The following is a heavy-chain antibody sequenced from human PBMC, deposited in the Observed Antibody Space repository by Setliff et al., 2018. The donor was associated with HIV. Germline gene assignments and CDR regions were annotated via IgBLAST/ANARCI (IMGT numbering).Heavy chain of an antibody. D-gene: IGHD2-15*01. CDR3: TREVCSDGCPNDAFDI. CDR1: GFTVSPYW. Sequence: TGGSLRLSCAASGFTVSPYWMSWVRQGPEGLEWVANINQGGREKNYVDSVRGRFTVSRDNTQNSLYLQMNSLTAEDTALNYCTREVCSDGCPNDAFDIWGRGTMVTVSS. CDR2: INQGGREK. V-gene: IGHV3-7*01. J-gene: IGHJ3*02.